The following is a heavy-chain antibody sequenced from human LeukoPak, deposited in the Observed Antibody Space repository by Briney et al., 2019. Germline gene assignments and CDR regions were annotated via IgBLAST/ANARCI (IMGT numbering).Heavy chain of an antibody. CDR1: GYTFTGNH. V-gene: IGHV1-2*02. J-gene: IGHJ4*02. Sequence: ASMKVSCKASGYTFTGNHMHWVRQAPGQGLEWMGWINPISGSTNYAQKFQGRVIMTRDTSISTAYMELSRLGSDDTAVYYCARGGSTDSIHSCGGNCYFLDYWGQGTLVTVSS. CDR2: INPISGST. CDR3: ARGGSTDSIHSCGGNCYFLDY. D-gene: IGHD2-21*02.